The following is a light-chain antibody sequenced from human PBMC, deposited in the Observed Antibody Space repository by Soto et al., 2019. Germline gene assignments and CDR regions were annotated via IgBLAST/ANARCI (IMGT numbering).Light chain of an antibody. CDR1: QSISSW. CDR2: DAS. V-gene: IGKV1-5*01. CDR3: QQSYNSPQT. J-gene: IGKJ1*01. Sequence: DIHMTPSPATLSASVGDRVSITCRASQSISSWLAWYQQKPGKAPKLLIYDASSLESGVPSRFSGSGSGTEFTLTISSLQPEDFATYSCQQSYNSPQTFGQGTKVDI.